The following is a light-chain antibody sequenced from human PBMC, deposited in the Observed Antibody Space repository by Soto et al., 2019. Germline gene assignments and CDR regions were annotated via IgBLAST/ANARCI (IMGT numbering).Light chain of an antibody. CDR3: QQFSSYPLT. J-gene: IGKJ4*01. Sequence: EIVLTQSPCTLSLSPGERATLSCRASQSVSNSYLAWYQQKPGQAPRLLIYDASSRATGIPDRFSGGGSGTDFTLTISRLEPEDFAVYYCQQFSSYPLTFGGGTKVDIK. V-gene: IGKV3-20*01. CDR2: DAS. CDR1: QSVSNSY.